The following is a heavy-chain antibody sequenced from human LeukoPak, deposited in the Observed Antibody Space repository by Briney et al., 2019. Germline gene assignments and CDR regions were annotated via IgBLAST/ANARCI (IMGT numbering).Heavy chain of an antibody. CDR1: GFTFSSYG. Sequence: RRSLRLSCAASGFTFSSYGMHWVRQAPGKGLEWVAVISYDGSNKYYADSVKGRFTISRDNSKNTLYLQMNSLRAEDTAVYYCAKGNRYAFDIWGQGTMVTVSS. V-gene: IGHV3-30*18. J-gene: IGHJ3*02. CDR3: AKGNRYAFDI. CDR2: ISYDGSNK. D-gene: IGHD1-14*01.